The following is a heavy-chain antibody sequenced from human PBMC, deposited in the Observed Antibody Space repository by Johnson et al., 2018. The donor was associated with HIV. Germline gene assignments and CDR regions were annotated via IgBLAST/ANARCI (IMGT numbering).Heavy chain of an antibody. CDR1: GFTVSTNY. J-gene: IGHJ3*02. V-gene: IGHV3-66*01. CDR3: ARDSSSSVGAFDI. CDR2: IYSGGNT. D-gene: IGHD6-13*01. Sequence: VQLVESGGDLVRPGGSLRLSCAASGFTVSTNYMNWVRQAPGKGLEWVSVIYSGGNTYYTDSVQGRFTIYRDNSKNTLYLQMNSLRAEDTAVYYCARDSSSSVGAFDIWGQGTMVTVSS.